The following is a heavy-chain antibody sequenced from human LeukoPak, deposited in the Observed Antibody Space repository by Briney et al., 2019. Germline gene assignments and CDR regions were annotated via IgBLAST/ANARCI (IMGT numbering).Heavy chain of an antibody. CDR3: ASGSSSGWYFDAFDI. Sequence: ASVKVSCKASGYTFTGYYMHWVRQAPGQGLEWMGWINPNSGGTNYAQKFQGRVTMTRDTSISTAYMELSRLRSDDTAVYHCASGSSSGWYFDAFDIWGQGTMVTVSS. V-gene: IGHV1-2*02. CDR2: INPNSGGT. D-gene: IGHD6-19*01. CDR1: GYTFTGYY. J-gene: IGHJ3*02.